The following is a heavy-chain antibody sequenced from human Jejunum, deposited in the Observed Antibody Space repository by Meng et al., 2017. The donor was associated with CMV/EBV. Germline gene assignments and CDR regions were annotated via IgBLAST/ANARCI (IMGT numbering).Heavy chain of an antibody. V-gene: IGHV3-53*01. Sequence: EVQLVESVSVLHPPGGSLRLSCAAFGFTVSSHYLSWVRQAPGKGLEWVSVIDTDGKTYYADSVKGRFAISRDNSKNTLYLQMSSLRVEDTAVYSCADIGVGDQGFWGQGTLVTVSS. CDR1: GFTVSSHY. CDR3: ADIGVGDQGF. J-gene: IGHJ4*02. D-gene: IGHD3-3*01. CDR2: IDTDGKT.